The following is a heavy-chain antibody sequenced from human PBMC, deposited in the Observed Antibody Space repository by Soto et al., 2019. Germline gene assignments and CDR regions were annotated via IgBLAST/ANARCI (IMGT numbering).Heavy chain of an antibody. CDR3: ARVGNYGHYYYYGMDV. CDR2: IYPGDSDT. D-gene: IGHD4-17*01. CDR1: GYSFTSYW. V-gene: IGHV5-51*01. J-gene: IGHJ6*02. Sequence: GESLKISCQGSGYSFTSYWIGWVRQMPGKGLEWMGIIYPGDSDTRYSPSFQGQVTISADKSISTAYLQWSSLKASDTAIYYCARVGNYGHYYYYGMDVWGQGTTVTVSS.